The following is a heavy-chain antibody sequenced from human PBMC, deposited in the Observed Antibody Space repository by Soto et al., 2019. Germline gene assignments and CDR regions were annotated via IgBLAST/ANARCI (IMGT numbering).Heavy chain of an antibody. CDR3: AAYTASSGRHFGY. J-gene: IGHJ4*02. CDR1: GYSFTDYW. D-gene: IGHD3-16*01. CDR2: IYPGDSDT. V-gene: IGHV5-51*01. Sequence: GESLKISCKGSGYSFTDYWTGWVRQVPGEGLEWLAMIYPGDSDTRYSPSFQGQVTISADRSITTAYLQWGSLKASDTAMYYCAAYTASSGRHFGYWGQGTLVTVSA.